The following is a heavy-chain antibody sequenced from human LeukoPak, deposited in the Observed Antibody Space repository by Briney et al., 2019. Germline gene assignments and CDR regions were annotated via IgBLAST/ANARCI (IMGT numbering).Heavy chain of an antibody. Sequence: PSETLSLTCAVYGGSFSGSYWSWIRQPPGKGLEWIGEINHSGSTNYNPSLKSRVTISVDTSKNQFSLKLSSVTAADTAVYYCARSMVRGVIITRWGQGTLVTVSS. D-gene: IGHD3-10*01. CDR1: GGSFSGSY. CDR3: ARSMVRGVIITR. V-gene: IGHV4-34*01. J-gene: IGHJ4*02. CDR2: INHSGST.